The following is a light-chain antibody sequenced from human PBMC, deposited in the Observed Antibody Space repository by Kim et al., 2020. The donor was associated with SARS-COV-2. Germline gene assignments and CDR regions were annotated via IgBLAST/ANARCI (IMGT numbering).Light chain of an antibody. J-gene: IGKJ5*01. V-gene: IGKV1-39*01. Sequence: SVGDRDTIACRASQRISTYLNWYQQKPGKAPNLLIYAASSLQSGVPSRFSGSGSGTDFTLTISSLQPEDFATYYCQQSYNTPPITFGQWTRLEIK. CDR3: QQSYNTPPIT. CDR1: QRISTY. CDR2: AAS.